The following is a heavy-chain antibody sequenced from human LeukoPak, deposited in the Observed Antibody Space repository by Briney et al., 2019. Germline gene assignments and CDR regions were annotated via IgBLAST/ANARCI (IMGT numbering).Heavy chain of an antibody. J-gene: IGHJ3*02. V-gene: IGHV1-69*13. D-gene: IGHD3-22*01. CDR1: GGTFKNYA. CDR2: IIPIFGTA. Sequence: SVKVSCKASGGTFKNYAINWVRQAPGQGLEWRGGIIPIFGTANYAQKFQGRVTITADESTSTAYMELSSLRSEDTAVYYCARTESTYYYDSSGRPDAFDIWGQGTMVTVSS. CDR3: ARTESTYYYDSSGRPDAFDI.